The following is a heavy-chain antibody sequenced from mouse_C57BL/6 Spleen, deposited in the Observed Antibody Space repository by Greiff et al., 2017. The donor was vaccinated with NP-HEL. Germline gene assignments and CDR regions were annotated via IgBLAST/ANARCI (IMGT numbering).Heavy chain of an antibody. D-gene: IGHD1-1*01. CDR3: ARDSITTVVAKGAMDY. J-gene: IGHJ4*01. CDR1: GFTFSSYA. CDR2: ISDGGSYT. V-gene: IGHV5-4*01. Sequence: EVKLQESGGGLVKPGGSLKLSCAASGFTFSSYAMSWVRQTPEKRLEWVATISDGGSYTYYPDNVKGRFTISRDNAKNNLYLQMSHLKSEDTAMYYCARDSITTVVAKGAMDYWGQGTSVTVSS.